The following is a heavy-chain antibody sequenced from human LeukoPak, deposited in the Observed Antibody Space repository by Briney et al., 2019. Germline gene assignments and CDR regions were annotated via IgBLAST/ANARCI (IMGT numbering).Heavy chain of an antibody. D-gene: IGHD2-2*01. CDR2: IRNEGSKK. J-gene: IGHJ4*02. CDR1: GFTFSRYG. CDR3: AKTMGLVVPAFDY. V-gene: IGHV3-30*02. Sequence: GGSLRLSCAASGFTFSRYGMHWVRQAPGKGVERVACIRNEGSKKNYADSVKGGLTISRENSKNTLYLQMNSLRAEDTAVSYCAKTMGLVVPAFDYWGQGTLVTVSS.